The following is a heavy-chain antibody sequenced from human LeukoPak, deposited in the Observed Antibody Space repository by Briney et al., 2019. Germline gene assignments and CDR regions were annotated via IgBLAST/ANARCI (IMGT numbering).Heavy chain of an antibody. CDR2: IGGGGGGT. Sequence: GGSLRLSCAASEFSVGSNYMTWVRQAPGKGLEWVSTIGGGGGGTYYADSVKGRFTISRDTSKNTLFLQMNSLRAEDTAVYYCARNDFGSGWLGDYWGQGTLVTVFS. CDR3: ARNDFGSGWLGDY. CDR1: EFSVGSNY. D-gene: IGHD6-19*01. V-gene: IGHV3-23*01. J-gene: IGHJ4*02.